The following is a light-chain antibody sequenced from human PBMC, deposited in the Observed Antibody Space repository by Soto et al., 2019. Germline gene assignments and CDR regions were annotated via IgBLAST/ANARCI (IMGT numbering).Light chain of an antibody. J-gene: IGKJ2*01. Sequence: DIVMTQSPDSLAVSLGERATINCKSSQNVLYKSNNENYLAWYQQKPGQPPKLLIYWASTRKPGVPDRFSGSESVSNFTLTTSILQAEDVAVYYSQQYYNHPPYTFVQETKLEI. CDR2: WAS. CDR1: QNVLYKSNNENY. V-gene: IGKV4-1*01. CDR3: QQYYNHPPYT.